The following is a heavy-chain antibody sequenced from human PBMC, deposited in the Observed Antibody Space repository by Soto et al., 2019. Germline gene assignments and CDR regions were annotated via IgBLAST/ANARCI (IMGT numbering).Heavy chain of an antibody. Sequence: PSETLSLTCNVSGGSISDFYWSWIRQSPGKGLEWIGYIYHSGSTYYNPSLKSRVTISVDRSKNQFSLKLSSVTAADTAVYYCGCGGYYYYGMDVWGQGTTVTVSS. V-gene: IGHV4-59*04. D-gene: IGHD2-15*01. CDR2: IYHSGST. CDR1: GGSISDFY. J-gene: IGHJ6*02. CDR3: GCGGYYYYGMDV.